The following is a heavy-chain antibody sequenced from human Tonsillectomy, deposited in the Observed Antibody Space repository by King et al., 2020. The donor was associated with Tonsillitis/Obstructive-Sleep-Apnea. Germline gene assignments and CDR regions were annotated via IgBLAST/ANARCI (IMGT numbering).Heavy chain of an antibody. Sequence: VQLVESGGGVVQPGGSLRLSCAASGFTFDDYAMHWVRQAPGKGLEWVSLISGDGGSTYYADSVKGRFTISRDNSKNSLYLQMNSLRTEDTAFYYCAKHLYGEAFDIWGQGTMVTVSS. D-gene: IGHD4-17*01. J-gene: IGHJ3*02. CDR2: ISGDGGST. CDR3: AKHLYGEAFDI. V-gene: IGHV3-43*02. CDR1: GFTFDDYA.